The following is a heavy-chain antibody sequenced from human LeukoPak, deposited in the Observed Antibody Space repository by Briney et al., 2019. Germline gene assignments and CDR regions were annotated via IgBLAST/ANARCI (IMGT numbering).Heavy chain of an antibody. CDR2: INPNSGGT. J-gene: IGHJ4*02. Sequence: GASVKVSCKASGYTFTGYYMHWVRQAPGQGLEWMGWINPNSGGTNYAQKFQGRVTMTRDTSISTAYMELSRLRPDDTAVYYCARAGDITIFGVVITGPNDYWGQGTLVTVSS. V-gene: IGHV1-2*02. CDR3: ARAGDITIFGVVITGPNDY. D-gene: IGHD3-3*01. CDR1: GYTFTGYY.